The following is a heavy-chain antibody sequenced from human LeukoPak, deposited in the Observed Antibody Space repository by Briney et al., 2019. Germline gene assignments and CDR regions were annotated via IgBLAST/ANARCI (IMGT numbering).Heavy chain of an antibody. V-gene: IGHV3-21*01. Sequence: GGSLRLSCAASGFTVSSNYMSWVRQAPGKGLEWISSISTTSSHIYYADSVRGRFTISRDNTKNSLYLQVNSLRAEDTAVFYCARGSMILQRRDVFDIWGQGTMVTVSS. CDR2: ISTTSSHI. J-gene: IGHJ3*02. CDR3: ARGSMILQRRDVFDI. D-gene: IGHD4-11*01. CDR1: GFTVSSNY.